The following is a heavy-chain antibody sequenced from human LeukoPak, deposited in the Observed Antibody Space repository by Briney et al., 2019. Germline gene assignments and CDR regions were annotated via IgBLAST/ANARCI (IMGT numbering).Heavy chain of an antibody. CDR1: GFTFSSYS. D-gene: IGHD1-26*01. CDR2: ISSSSSTI. Sequence: GGSLGLSCAASGFTFSSYSMNWVRQAPGKGLEWVSYISSSSSTIYYADSVKGRFTISRDNAKNSLYLQMNSLRAEDTAVYYCARDGVGATTFFDYWGQGTLVTVSS. CDR3: ARDGVGATTFFDY. V-gene: IGHV3-48*01. J-gene: IGHJ4*02.